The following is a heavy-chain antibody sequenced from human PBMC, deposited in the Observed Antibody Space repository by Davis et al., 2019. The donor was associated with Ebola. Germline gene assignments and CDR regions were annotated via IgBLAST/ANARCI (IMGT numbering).Heavy chain of an antibody. V-gene: IGHV3-23*01. CDR1: GFTFSSYA. CDR3: AKNKMTSSGSYGADV. Sequence: GESLKISCAASGFTFSSYAMSWVRQAPAKGLEYVSSISASGDSAHYADSVKGRFTISRDNSKNTLYLQMNGLRVEDTAVYYCAKNKMTSSGSYGADVWGQGTTVTVSS. CDR2: ISASGDSA. J-gene: IGHJ6*02. D-gene: IGHD4/OR15-4a*01.